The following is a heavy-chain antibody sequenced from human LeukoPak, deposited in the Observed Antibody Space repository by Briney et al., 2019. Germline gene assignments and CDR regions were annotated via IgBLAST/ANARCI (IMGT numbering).Heavy chain of an antibody. J-gene: IGHJ6*03. D-gene: IGHD4-17*01. V-gene: IGHV4-61*02. Sequence: SETLSLTCTVSGGSISSGSYYWSWIRQPAGKGLEWIGRIHTSGSTNYNPSLKSRVTISVDTSKNQFSLKLSSVTAADTAVYYCARETHGDYDYYYYYMDVWGKGTTVTISS. CDR1: GGSISSGSYY. CDR3: ARETHGDYDYYYYYMDV. CDR2: IHTSGST.